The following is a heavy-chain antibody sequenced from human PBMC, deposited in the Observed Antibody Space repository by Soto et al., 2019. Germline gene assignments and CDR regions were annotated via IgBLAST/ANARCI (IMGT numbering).Heavy chain of an antibody. CDR3: AAGEASSRNLAPYYLDF. CDR1: GGSMRNYF. J-gene: IGHJ4*02. CDR2: IHYSGTT. D-gene: IGHD6-13*01. V-gene: IGHV4-59*01. Sequence: PSETLSLTCTVSGGSMRNYFWTWIRQPPGKGLEWIGYIHYSGTTSFFPSYNPSLRSRVTISEDTSKNQFSLKLLSVTTADTAVYFCAAGEASSRNLAPYYLDFWGPGTMMTV.